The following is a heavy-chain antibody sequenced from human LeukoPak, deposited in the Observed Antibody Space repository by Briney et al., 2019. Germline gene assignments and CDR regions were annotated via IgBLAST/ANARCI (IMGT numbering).Heavy chain of an antibody. J-gene: IGHJ5*02. D-gene: IGHD2-15*01. CDR2: ISGSWGST. Sequence: GGSLRLSCAASGFTFSSYSMNWVRQAPGKGLEWVSAISGSWGSTYYADSVKGRFTISRDNSKNTLYLEQNSMRGEDRVVYYCAKVGGHIVAGLNWFDLWGEGTLVTVSS. CDR1: GFTFSSYS. CDR3: AKVGGHIVAGLNWFDL. V-gene: IGHV3-23*01.